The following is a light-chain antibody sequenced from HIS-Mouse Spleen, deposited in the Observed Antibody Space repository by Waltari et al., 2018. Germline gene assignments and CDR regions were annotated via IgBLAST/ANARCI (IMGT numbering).Light chain of an antibody. CDR3: QQYGSSP. V-gene: IGKV3-20*01. Sequence: EIVLTQSPGTLSLSPGERATLSCRASQSVSSSYLAWYQQKPGQAPRLLIYGASSRATGIPDRFSGSGSGTDFTLTISRLEPEEFAVYYCQQYGSSPFGGGTKVESK. CDR1: QSVSSSY. J-gene: IGKJ4*01. CDR2: GAS.